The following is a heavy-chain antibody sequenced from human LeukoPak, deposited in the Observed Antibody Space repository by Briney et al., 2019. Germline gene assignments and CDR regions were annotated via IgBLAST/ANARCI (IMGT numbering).Heavy chain of an antibody. D-gene: IGHD3-22*01. Sequence: GGSLRLSCAASGFTFSDYYMSWIRQAPGKGLEWVSYISSSGSTIYYADSVKGRFTISRDSAKNSLYLQMNSLRAEDTAVYYCARVYSSGYWDYWGQGTLVTVSS. J-gene: IGHJ4*02. V-gene: IGHV3-11*01. CDR3: ARVYSSGYWDY. CDR2: ISSSGSTI. CDR1: GFTFSDYY.